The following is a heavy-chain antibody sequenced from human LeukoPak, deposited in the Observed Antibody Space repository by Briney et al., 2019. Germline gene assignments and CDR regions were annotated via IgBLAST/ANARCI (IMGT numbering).Heavy chain of an antibody. J-gene: IGHJ6*03. CDR1: GYTFSTYD. D-gene: IGHD2-2*02. V-gene: IGHV1-8*01. Sequence: ASVKVSCKAAGYTFSTYDISWVRQATGQGLEWMGWMNPKSGNTLYAQKFQGRVTMTRDMSTSTVYMELSSLRSEDTAVYYCARVAAEVVGVPGAIGFGWLRRDYYYMDVWGKGTTVIVSS. CDR2: MNPKSGNT. CDR3: ARVAAEVVGVPGAIGFGWLRRDYYYMDV.